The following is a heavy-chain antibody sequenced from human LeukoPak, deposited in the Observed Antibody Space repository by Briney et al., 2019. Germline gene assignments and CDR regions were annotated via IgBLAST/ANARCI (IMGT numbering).Heavy chain of an antibody. Sequence: SETLSLTCTVSGGSISSYYWSWIRQPPGKGLEWIGYIYYSGSTNYNPSLKSRVTISVDTSKNQFSLKLSSVTAADTAVYYCARAGRWLQLFSDWGQGTLVTVSS. J-gene: IGHJ4*02. CDR3: ARAGRWLQLFSD. V-gene: IGHV4-59*01. D-gene: IGHD5-24*01. CDR1: GGSISSYY. CDR2: IYYSGST.